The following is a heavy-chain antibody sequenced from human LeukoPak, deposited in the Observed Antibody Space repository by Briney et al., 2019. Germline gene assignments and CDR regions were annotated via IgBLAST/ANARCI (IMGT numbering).Heavy chain of an antibody. CDR2: ISSTRSYI. D-gene: IGHD3-10*01. V-gene: IGHV3-21*01. CDR1: VFTFSIYS. J-gene: IGHJ4*02. Sequence: PGVSLRLSCAASVFTFSIYSMNWVRHAPGKGREGVSSISSTRSYIYYADSVKGRFTISRDNAKNSLYLQMNSLRAEDTAVYYCARDLSYPGAIDYWGQGTLVTVSS. CDR3: ARDLSYPGAIDY.